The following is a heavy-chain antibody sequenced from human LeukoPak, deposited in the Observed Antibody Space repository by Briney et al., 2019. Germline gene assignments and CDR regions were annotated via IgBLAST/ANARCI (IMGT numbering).Heavy chain of an antibody. CDR2: ISWNSGSR. D-gene: IGHD6-13*01. CDR3: AKDIISSSWYGFDAFDI. V-gene: IGHV3-9*01. J-gene: IGHJ3*02. CDR1: GFTFDDYA. Sequence: GGSLRLSCAASGFTFDDYAMHWVRQAPGKGLEWVSGISWNSGSRGYADSVKGRFTISRDNAKNSLYLQMNSLRAEDTALYYCAKDIISSSWYGFDAFDIWGQGTMVTVSS.